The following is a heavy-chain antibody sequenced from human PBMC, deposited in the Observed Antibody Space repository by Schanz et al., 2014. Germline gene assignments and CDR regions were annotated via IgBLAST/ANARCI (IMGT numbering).Heavy chain of an antibody. Sequence: QLMQSGSEVRKPGASVKVSCKASGYIFGSHGMTWVRQAPGQGLEWMGRIIPILDKTNYAQKFRGRVTMTRDTSTSTVYMELSSLRSEDTAVYFCARGPSTGAFDIWGQGTMVTVSS. J-gene: IGHJ3*02. V-gene: IGHV1-46*03. CDR1: GYIFGSHG. CDR2: IIPILDKT. CDR3: ARGPSTGAFDI.